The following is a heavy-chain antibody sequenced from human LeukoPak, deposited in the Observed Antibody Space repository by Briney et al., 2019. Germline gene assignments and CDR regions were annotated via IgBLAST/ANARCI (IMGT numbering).Heavy chain of an antibody. V-gene: IGHV4-59*12. CDR2: IYYSGST. CDR3: AKGYYYGSGSYSDPFDY. J-gene: IGHJ4*02. D-gene: IGHD3-10*01. Sequence: SETLSLTCTVSGGSISSYYWSWIRQPPGKGLEWIGYIYYSGSTYYNPSLKSRVTISVDRSKNQFSLKLSSVTAADTAMYYCAKGYYYGSGSYSDPFDYWGQGTLVTVSS. CDR1: GGSISSYY.